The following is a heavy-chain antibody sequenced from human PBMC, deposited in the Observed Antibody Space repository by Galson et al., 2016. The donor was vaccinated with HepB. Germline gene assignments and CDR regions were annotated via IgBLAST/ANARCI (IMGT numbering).Heavy chain of an antibody. CDR3: ARVAAKESWGNTILGVVSNWFDP. J-gene: IGHJ5*02. CDR2: ISSSSFFI. Sequence: SLRLSCAASGFTFSTYTMNWVRQAPGKGLEWVSSISSSSFFIYYADTVKGRFTISRDNANNSLYLQMNSLRAEDTAVYYCARVAAKESWGNTILGVVSNWFDPWSQGTLVTVSS. CDR1: GFTFSTYT. D-gene: IGHD3-3*01. V-gene: IGHV3-21*01.